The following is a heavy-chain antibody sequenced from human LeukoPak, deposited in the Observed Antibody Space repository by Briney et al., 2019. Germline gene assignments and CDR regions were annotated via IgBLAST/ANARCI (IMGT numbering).Heavy chain of an antibody. CDR2: IGTTSDT. D-gene: IGHD1-1*01. Sequence: GGSLRLSCAASGFTFSSFDMHWVRQPTGQGLEWVSTIGTTSDTYLRGAVEGRFTLSRDNAKNYFYLQMNRLTAGDTAVYYCARGPPRGKYYYMVVWGKGTTVTVSS. CDR3: ARGPPRGKYYYMVV. CDR1: GFTFSSFD. J-gene: IGHJ6*03. V-gene: IGHV3-13*01.